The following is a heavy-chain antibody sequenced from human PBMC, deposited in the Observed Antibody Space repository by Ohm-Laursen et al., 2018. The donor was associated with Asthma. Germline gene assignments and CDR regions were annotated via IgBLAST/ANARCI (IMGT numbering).Heavy chain of an antibody. D-gene: IGHD5-12*01. CDR1: GFTFDDYG. Sequence: SLRLSCAASGFTFDDYGMHWVRQAPGRGLEWVSGISWNSGGIGYADSVKGRFTISRDNAKNSLYLQMNSLRPDDTAFYYCTKGRLSIVGTNFDYWGQGTQVTVSS. CDR2: ISWNSGGI. CDR3: TKGRLSIVGTNFDY. J-gene: IGHJ4*02. V-gene: IGHV3-9*01.